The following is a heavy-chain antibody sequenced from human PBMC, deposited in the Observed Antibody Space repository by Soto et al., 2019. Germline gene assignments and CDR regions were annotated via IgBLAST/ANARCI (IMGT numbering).Heavy chain of an antibody. V-gene: IGHV3-23*01. CDR1: GVSFTNYA. CDR2: ISGNGGTT. Sequence: GGSVRLSCAASGVSFTNYALSWVRQAPGKGLEWVSGISGNGGTTYYADSVKGRFTISRDNSKSTLYLQMDSLRAEDTALYYYAKVPAYPTYNWFDPWGQGTLVTVSS. CDR3: AKVPAYPTYNWFDP. D-gene: IGHD3-16*01. J-gene: IGHJ5*02.